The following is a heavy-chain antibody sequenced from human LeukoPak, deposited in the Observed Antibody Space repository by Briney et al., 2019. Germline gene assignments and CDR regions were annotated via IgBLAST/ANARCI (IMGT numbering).Heavy chain of an antibody. Sequence: ASVKVSCKASGYTFTSYDINWVRQATGQGLEWMGWMNPNSGNTGYARKFQGRVTMTRNTSISTAYMELSSLRSEDTAVYYCARGQLPVVTGTNWFDPWGQGTLVTVSS. D-gene: IGHD2-21*02. CDR3: ARGQLPVVTGTNWFDP. CDR1: GYTFTSYD. V-gene: IGHV1-8*01. J-gene: IGHJ5*02. CDR2: MNPNSGNT.